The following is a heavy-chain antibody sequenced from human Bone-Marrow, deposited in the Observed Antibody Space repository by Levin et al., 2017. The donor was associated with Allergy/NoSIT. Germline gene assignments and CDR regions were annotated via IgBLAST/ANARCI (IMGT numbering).Heavy chain of an antibody. Sequence: SQTLSLTCAVSGGSISSGGYSWSWIRQPPGKGLEWIGYIYHSGSTYYNPSLKSRVTISVDRSKNQFSLKLSSVTAADTAVYYCARVKGVTHEPPGPFLGRSGGSRRWGARREYFDYWGQGTLVTVSS. CDR2: IYHSGST. CDR3: ARVKGVTHEPPGPFLGRSGGSRRWGARREYFDY. CDR1: GGSISSGGYS. V-gene: IGHV4-30-2*01. J-gene: IGHJ4*02. D-gene: IGHD2-15*01.